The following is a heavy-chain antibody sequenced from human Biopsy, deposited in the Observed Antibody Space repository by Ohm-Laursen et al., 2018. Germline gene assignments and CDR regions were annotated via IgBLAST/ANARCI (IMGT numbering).Heavy chain of an antibody. CDR3: ATKLTGYFHH. CDR1: GGTFSNYG. Sequence: SVKVSCKAPGGTFSNYGVNWVRQAPGQGLEWLGGNIPILGAGNYAQKFQDRVTVAADTSTSTATMELRSLRSDDTAVYYCATKLTGYFHHWGQGTLVIVSS. V-gene: IGHV1-69*06. CDR2: NIPILGAG. D-gene: IGHD3-9*01. J-gene: IGHJ1*01.